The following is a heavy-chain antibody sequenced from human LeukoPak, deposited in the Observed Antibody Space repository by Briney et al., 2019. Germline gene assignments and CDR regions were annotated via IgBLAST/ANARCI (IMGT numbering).Heavy chain of an antibody. CDR2: IKSKTDGGTT. J-gene: IGHJ6*02. Sequence: GGSLRLSCEASGFTYSESWMTWVRQAPGKGLEWVGRIKSKTDGGTTDYAAPVNGRFTISRDDSKNTLYLQMNSLKTEDTALYYCTTSITAAGALSSYYYYYYGMDVWGQGTTVTVSS. CDR3: TTSITAAGALSSYYYYYYGMDV. CDR1: GFTYSESW. D-gene: IGHD6-13*01. V-gene: IGHV3-15*01.